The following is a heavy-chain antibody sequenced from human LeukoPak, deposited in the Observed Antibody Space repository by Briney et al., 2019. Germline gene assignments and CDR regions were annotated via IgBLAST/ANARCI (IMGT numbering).Heavy chain of an antibody. CDR3: AIGSIAARYLGY. CDR1: GGSISSYY. Sequence: PSETLSLTCTVSGGSISSYYWSWIRQPPGKGLEWIGYIYYSGSTNYNPSLKSRVTISVDTSKNQFSLKLSSVTAADTAVYYCAIGSIAARYLGYWGQGTLVTVSS. D-gene: IGHD6-6*01. J-gene: IGHJ4*02. CDR2: IYYSGST. V-gene: IGHV4-59*01.